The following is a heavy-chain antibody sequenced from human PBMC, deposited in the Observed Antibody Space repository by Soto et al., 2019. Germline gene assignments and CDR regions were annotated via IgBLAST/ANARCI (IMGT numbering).Heavy chain of an antibody. V-gene: IGHV4-30-2*01. CDR3: AREPGNPYGSGSLFDY. J-gene: IGHJ4*02. Sequence: PSETLSLTCAVSGGSMRSGDYSWSWIRQPPGKGLEWMGYIYYSGNTYYNPSLKSRVTISVDRSKNQFSVKLSSVTAAETAVYDCAREPGNPYGSGSLFDYWGQGILIIVSS. D-gene: IGHD3-10*01. CDR2: IYYSGNT. CDR1: GGSMRSGDYS.